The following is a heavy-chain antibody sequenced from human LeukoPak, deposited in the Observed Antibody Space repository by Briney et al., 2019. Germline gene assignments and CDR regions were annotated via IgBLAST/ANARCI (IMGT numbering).Heavy chain of an antibody. Sequence: KPGGSLRLSCAASGFTFSDYYMSWIRQAPGKGLEWVSYISSSSSYTNYADSVKGRFTISRDKSKNTLYLQLNSLTAEDTAVYYCATTLNWYFDYWGQGTLVTVSS. CDR1: GFTFSDYY. J-gene: IGHJ4*02. CDR2: ISSSSSYT. CDR3: ATTLNWYFDY. V-gene: IGHV3-11*03.